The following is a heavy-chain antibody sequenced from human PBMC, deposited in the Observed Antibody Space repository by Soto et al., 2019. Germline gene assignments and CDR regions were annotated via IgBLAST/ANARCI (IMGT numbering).Heavy chain of an antibody. CDR3: ARGGALYYYGSGSYYNAPDY. D-gene: IGHD3-10*01. CDR1: GYTFTSYD. V-gene: IGHV1-8*01. J-gene: IGHJ4*02. Sequence: ASVKVSCKASGYTFTSYDINWVRQATGQGLEWMGWMNPNGGSTSYAQKFQGRVTMTRDTSTSTVYMELSSLRSEDTAVYYCARGGALYYYGSGSYYNAPDYWGQGTLVTVSS. CDR2: MNPNGGST.